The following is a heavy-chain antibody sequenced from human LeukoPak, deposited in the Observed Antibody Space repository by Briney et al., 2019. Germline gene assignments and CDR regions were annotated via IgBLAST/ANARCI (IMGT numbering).Heavy chain of an antibody. V-gene: IGHV3-74*01. CDR2: IKPDGSTT. Sequence: PGGSLRLSCEASGFSFNKYWMHWVRQVPGKGPVWVSRIKPDGSTTNYADSVKGRFSISRDNAKSIMYLQMNSLSVEDTAVYYCARGGDGSNSLINYLGQGTLVTVSS. CDR1: GFSFNKYW. J-gene: IGHJ4*02. D-gene: IGHD5-24*01. CDR3: ARGGDGSNSLINY.